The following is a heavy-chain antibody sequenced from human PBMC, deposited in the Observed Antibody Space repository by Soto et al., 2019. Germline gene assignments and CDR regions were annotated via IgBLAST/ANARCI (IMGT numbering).Heavy chain of an antibody. CDR3: ARDQEAVGASDY. CDR2: ISSSSSYT. J-gene: IGHJ4*02. D-gene: IGHD1-26*01. CDR1: RFTFSDYY. Sequence: QVQLVESGGSLVKPGGSLRLSCAASRFTFSDYYMSWIRQAPGKGLEWVSYISSSSSYTNYADSVKGRFTISRDNAKNSLYLQMNSLRAEDTAVYYCARDQEAVGASDYWGQGTLVTVSS. V-gene: IGHV3-11*05.